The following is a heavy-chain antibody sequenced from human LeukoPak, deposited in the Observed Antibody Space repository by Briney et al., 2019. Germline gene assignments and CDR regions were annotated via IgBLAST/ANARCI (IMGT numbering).Heavy chain of an antibody. CDR2: MNPNSGNT. Sequence: ASVKVSCKASGGTFSSYTINWVRQATGQGLEWMGWMNPNSGNTGYAQKFQGRVTITRNTSISTAYMELSSLRSEDTAVYYCARVPAATVSFDPWGQGTLVTVSS. CDR3: ARVPAATVSFDP. J-gene: IGHJ5*02. CDR1: GGTFSSYT. V-gene: IGHV1-8*03. D-gene: IGHD2-2*01.